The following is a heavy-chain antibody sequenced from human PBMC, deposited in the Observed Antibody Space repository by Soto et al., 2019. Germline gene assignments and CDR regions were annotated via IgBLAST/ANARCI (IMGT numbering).Heavy chain of an antibody. CDR3: ARGATGVFGV. CDR2: ISHSGTT. J-gene: IGHJ3*01. Sequence: QVQLQESGPGLVKPSETLSLTCTVSRDFTSRTYWWSWVRQPPEKGLEWIGEISHSGTTNYNPSHERSHTFTGDNPKTVVPVAQHSESGGDGAVYFCARGATGVFGVGGRGTRVPV. D-gene: IGHD3-10*01. CDR1: RDFTSRTYW. V-gene: IGHV4-4*02.